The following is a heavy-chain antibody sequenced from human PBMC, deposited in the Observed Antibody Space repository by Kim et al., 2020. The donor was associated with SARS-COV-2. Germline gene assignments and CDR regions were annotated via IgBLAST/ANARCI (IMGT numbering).Heavy chain of an antibody. J-gene: IGHJ6*02. CDR1: GGSISSYY. CDR2: IYTSGST. D-gene: IGHD3-22*01. Sequence: SETLSLTCTVSGGSISSYYWSWIRQPAGKGLEWIGRIYTSGSTNYNPSLKSRVTMSVDTSKNQFSLKLSSVTAADTAVYYCARDPPPYYYDSSGPHSRYYYYGMDVWGQGTTVTVSS. V-gene: IGHV4-4*07. CDR3: ARDPPPYYYDSSGPHSRYYYYGMDV.